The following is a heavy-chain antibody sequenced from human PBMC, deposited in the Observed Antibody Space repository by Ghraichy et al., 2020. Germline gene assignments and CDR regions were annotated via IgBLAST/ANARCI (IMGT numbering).Heavy chain of an antibody. CDR3: ARDRGDYDSSGYYFGYFDY. CDR1: GGSISSGGYS. J-gene: IGHJ4*02. V-gene: IGHV4-30-2*01. Sequence: SETLSLTCAVSGGSISSGGYSWSWIRQPPGKGLEWIGYIYHSGSTYYNPSLKSRVTISVDRSKNQFSLKLSSVTAADTAVYYCARDRGDYDSSGYYFGYFDYWGQGTLVTVSS. CDR2: IYHSGST. D-gene: IGHD3-22*01.